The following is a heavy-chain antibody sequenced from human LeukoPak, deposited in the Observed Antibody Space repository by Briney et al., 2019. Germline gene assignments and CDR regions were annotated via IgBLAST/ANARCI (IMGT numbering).Heavy chain of an antibody. CDR3: AMDPSWSGG. CDR1: GFTFSIYA. J-gene: IGHJ4*02. CDR2: ISGSGGST. Sequence: GGSLRLSCAASGFTFSIYAMSWVRQAPGKGLEWVSAISGSGGSTYSADSVKGRFTISRDNSKNTLYLQMNSLRVEDTAVYYCAMDPSWSGGWGQGTLVTVSS. V-gene: IGHV3-23*01. D-gene: IGHD3-3*01.